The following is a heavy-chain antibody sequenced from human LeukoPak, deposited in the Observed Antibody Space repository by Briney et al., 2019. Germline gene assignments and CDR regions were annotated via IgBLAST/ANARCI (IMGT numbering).Heavy chain of an antibody. CDR3: ARAGPYGDSRAFDY. J-gene: IGHJ4*02. V-gene: IGHV3-74*01. CDR2: INNDGSST. Sequence: GGSLRLSCAASGFTFSSYWMHWVRQAPGKGLMWVSRINNDGSSTSYADSVKGRFTISRDNAKNTLYLQMNSLRAEDTAVYYCARAGPYGDSRAFDYWGQGTLVTVSS. D-gene: IGHD4-17*01. CDR1: GFTFSSYW.